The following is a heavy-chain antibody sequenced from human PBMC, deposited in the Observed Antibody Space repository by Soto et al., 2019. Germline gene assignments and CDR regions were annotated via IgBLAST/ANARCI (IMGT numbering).Heavy chain of an antibody. CDR2: IRSSSSYI. CDR1: GFTFSSYS. D-gene: IGHD2-15*01. Sequence: EVRLVESGGGLVKPGGSLRLSCAASGFTFSSYSMNWVRQAPGKGLEWVSSIRSSSSYIYYAASVKGRFTLARDNAKNSLSLQMNSLRAEDTAVYYCAKDGGGSCYIGCWFDPWGQGTLVTVSS. V-gene: IGHV3-21*04. CDR3: AKDGGGSCYIGCWFDP. J-gene: IGHJ5*02.